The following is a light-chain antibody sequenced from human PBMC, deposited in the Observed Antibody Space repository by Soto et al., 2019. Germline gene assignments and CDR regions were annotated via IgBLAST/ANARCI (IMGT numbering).Light chain of an antibody. CDR1: SSDVGGYNY. J-gene: IGLJ1*01. Sequence: QSALTQPRSVSGSPGQSVTISCTGTSSDVGGYNYVSWYQQHPGKAPKLMIYDVGKRPSGVPDRFSGSKSGNTASLTISGLQAEDEADYYCCSYAGSYTSLYVFGTGTKVTVL. CDR3: CSYAGSYTSLYV. CDR2: DVG. V-gene: IGLV2-11*01.